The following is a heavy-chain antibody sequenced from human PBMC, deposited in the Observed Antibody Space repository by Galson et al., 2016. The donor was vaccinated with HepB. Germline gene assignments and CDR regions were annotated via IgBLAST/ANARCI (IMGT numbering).Heavy chain of an antibody. V-gene: IGHV5-51*01. Sequence: QSGAEVKKPGESLKISCQGSGYRFTSYWIGWVRQMPGKGLEWIGIIYPDDSDTRYSPSFEGHVTISADKSISTADLQWNSLKPSDTAIDFCVRAFSACTATSPFDYWGRGTLVTVSS. CDR2: IYPDDSDT. CDR3: VRAFSACTATSPFDY. CDR1: GYRFTSYW. J-gene: IGHJ4*02. D-gene: IGHD3-3*01.